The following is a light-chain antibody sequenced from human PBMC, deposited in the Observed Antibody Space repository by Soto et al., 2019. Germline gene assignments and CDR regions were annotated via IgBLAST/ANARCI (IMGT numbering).Light chain of an antibody. V-gene: IGKV1-12*01. CDR2: GAS. CDR3: QQYNNWPPIT. Sequence: DIQMTQSPSSVSASVGDRVTITWRASQGINKWLAWYQQKPGTAPKLLIYGASHRATGIPARFSGSGSGTEFTLTISSLQSEDFAVYYCQQYNNWPPITFGQGTRLEI. CDR1: QGINKW. J-gene: IGKJ5*01.